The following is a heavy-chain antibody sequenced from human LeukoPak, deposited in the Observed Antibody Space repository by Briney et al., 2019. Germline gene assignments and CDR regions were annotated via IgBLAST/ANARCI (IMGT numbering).Heavy chain of an antibody. CDR2: IYSTGST. D-gene: IGHD1-26*01. CDR1: GGSVRSYW. V-gene: IGHV4-4*07. J-gene: IGHJ4*02. CDR3: ARQGYTVSYYFLDY. Sequence: SETLSLTCDVSGGSVRSYWRGWVRQPAGEGLEWLGRIYSTGSTRFNPSLKSRLTLSIDTSTNQFSLKLTSVTAADTAVYFCARQGYTVSYYFLDYWSQGTLVTVSS.